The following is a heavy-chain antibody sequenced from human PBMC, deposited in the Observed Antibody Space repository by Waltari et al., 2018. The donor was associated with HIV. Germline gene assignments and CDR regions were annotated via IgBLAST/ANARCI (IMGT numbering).Heavy chain of an antibody. CDR1: GFTFSGYG. Sequence: QVQLVESGGGVVQPGRSLRLSCAASGFTFSGYGMHWVRQAPGKGLEWVAVIWYDGSNKYYADSVKGRFIISRDNSKNTLYLEMNSLRVEDTAVYYCARRDGYNVVDFWGQGTLVTVSS. CDR3: ARRDGYNVVDF. J-gene: IGHJ4*02. D-gene: IGHD5-12*01. CDR2: IWYDGSNK. V-gene: IGHV3-33*01.